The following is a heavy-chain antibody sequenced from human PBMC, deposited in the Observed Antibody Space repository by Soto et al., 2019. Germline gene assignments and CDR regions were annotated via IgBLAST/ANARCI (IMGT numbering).Heavy chain of an antibody. D-gene: IGHD4-4*01. CDR1: GFTFDDYT. Sequence: DVQLVESGGVVVQPGGSLRLSCAASGFTFDDYTMHWVRQAPGKGLEWVSLISWDGGSTYYADSVKGRFTISRDNRKNSLYLQMNSLRTEDTALYYCAKVLHDYKNPWDYYGMDVWGQGTTVTVS. CDR3: AKVLHDYKNPWDYYGMDV. J-gene: IGHJ6*02. CDR2: ISWDGGST. V-gene: IGHV3-43*01.